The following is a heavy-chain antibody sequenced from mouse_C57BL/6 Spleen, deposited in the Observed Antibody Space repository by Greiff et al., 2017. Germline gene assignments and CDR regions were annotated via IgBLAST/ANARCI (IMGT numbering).Heavy chain of an antibody. V-gene: IGHV1-26*01. Sequence: VQLQQSGPELVKPGASVKISCKASGYTFTDYYMNWVKQSHGKSLEWIGDINPNNGGTSYNQKFKGKATLTVDKSSSTAYMELRSLTSEDSAVYYCARVMTPYYFDYWGQGTTLTVSS. J-gene: IGHJ2*01. D-gene: IGHD2-3*01. CDR1: GYTFTDYY. CDR2: INPNNGGT. CDR3: ARVMTPYYFDY.